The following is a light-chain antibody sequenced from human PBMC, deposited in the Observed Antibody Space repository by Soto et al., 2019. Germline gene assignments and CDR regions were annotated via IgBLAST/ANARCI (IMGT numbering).Light chain of an antibody. V-gene: IGKV3-15*01. Sequence: EIVMTQSPATLSVSPGERATLSCRASQSVSSNLAWYQQKPGQAPRLLIYGASTRATGIPARFSGSGSGTEFTLTISSLQSEDFAVYYSQHYNNWPPITFGGGTKVEIK. CDR1: QSVSSN. J-gene: IGKJ4*01. CDR2: GAS. CDR3: QHYNNWPPIT.